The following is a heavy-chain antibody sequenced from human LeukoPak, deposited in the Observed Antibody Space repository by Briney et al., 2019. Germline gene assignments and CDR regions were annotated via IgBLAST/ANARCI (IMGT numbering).Heavy chain of an antibody. CDR1: GGSISSYY. CDR2: IYYSGST. J-gene: IGHJ4*02. Sequence: SETLSLTCSVSGGSISSYYWSWIRQPPGKGLEWIGYIYYSGSTNYNPSLKSRVTISVDTSKNQFSLKLSSVTAADTAVYYCGTGQWQYDYWGQGTLVTVPS. CDR3: GTGQWQYDY. V-gene: IGHV4-59*08. D-gene: IGHD6-19*01.